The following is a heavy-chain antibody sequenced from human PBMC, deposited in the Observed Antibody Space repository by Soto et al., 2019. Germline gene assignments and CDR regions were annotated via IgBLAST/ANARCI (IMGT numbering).Heavy chain of an antibody. V-gene: IGHV3-23*01. Sequence: EVQLLESGGGLVQPGGSLRLSCAASGFTFSSYAMSWVRQAPGKGLEWVSAISGSGGSTYYADSVKGRFTISRDNSKNTLYLQVNSLRAEDTAVYYCAKLTYSDLWSGSHDSWGQGTLVTVSS. CDR2: ISGSGGST. CDR3: AKLTYSDLWSGSHDS. D-gene: IGHD3-3*01. J-gene: IGHJ4*02. CDR1: GFTFSSYA.